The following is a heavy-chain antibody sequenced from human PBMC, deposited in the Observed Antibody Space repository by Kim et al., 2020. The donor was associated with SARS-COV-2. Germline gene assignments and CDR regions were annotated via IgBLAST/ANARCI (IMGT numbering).Heavy chain of an antibody. Sequence: GGSLRLSCAASGFTFSSYSMNWVRQAPGKGLEWVSYISSSSSPIYYADSVKGRFTISRDNAKNSLYLQMNSLTDEDTAVYYCARGRLRPDVWGQGTTVTVSS. CDR1: GFTFSSYS. D-gene: IGHD3-16*01. J-gene: IGHJ6*02. CDR3: ARGRLRPDV. V-gene: IGHV3-48*02. CDR2: ISSSSSPI.